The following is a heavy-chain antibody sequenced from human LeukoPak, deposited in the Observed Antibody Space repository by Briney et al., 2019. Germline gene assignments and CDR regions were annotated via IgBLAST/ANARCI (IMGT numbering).Heavy chain of an antibody. CDR2: IYHSGST. V-gene: IGHV4-4*02. J-gene: IGHJ4*02. CDR3: ARAQSVAGFDY. CDR1: GGSISSSNY. D-gene: IGHD6-19*01. Sequence: SETLSLTCAVSGGSISSSNYWSWVRQPPGKGLEWIGEIYHSGSTNYNPSLKSRVTISVDKSKNQFFLKLSSVTAADTAVYYCARAQSVAGFDYWGQGTLVTVSS.